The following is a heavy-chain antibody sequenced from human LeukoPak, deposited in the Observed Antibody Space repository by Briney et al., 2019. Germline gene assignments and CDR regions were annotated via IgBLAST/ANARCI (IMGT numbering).Heavy chain of an antibody. CDR2: IYYSGST. V-gene: IGHV4-59*01. Sequence: SSETLSLTCTVSGGSISNYYWSWIRQPPGKGPEWIGYIYYSGSTNYNPSLKSRVTISVDTSKNQFSLKLSSVTAADTAVYYCARERLGYYDRSGLDYWGQGTLVTVSS. D-gene: IGHD3-22*01. CDR1: GGSISNYY. CDR3: ARERLGYYDRSGLDY. J-gene: IGHJ4*02.